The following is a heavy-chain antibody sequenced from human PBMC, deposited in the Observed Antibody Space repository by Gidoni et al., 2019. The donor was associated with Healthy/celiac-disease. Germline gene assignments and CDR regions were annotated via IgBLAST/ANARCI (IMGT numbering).Heavy chain of an antibody. CDR1: GFTFSSYG. CDR2: ISYDGSNK. Sequence: QVQLVESGGGVVQPGRSLRLSCAASGFTFSSYGMHWVRQAPGKGLEWVAVISYDGSNKYYADSVKGRFTISRDNSKNTLYLQMNSLRAEDTAVYYCARRRGWGQGTLVTVSS. V-gene: IGHV3-30*03. CDR3: ARRRG. J-gene: IGHJ4*02.